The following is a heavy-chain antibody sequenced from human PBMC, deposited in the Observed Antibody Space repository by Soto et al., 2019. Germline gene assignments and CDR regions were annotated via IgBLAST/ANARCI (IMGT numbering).Heavy chain of an antibody. CDR1: GGSIRSGGYY. V-gene: IGHV4-31*03. CDR3: ARDVYTGPGPQGHYFDY. Sequence: QVQLQESGPGLVKPSQTLSLTCTVSGGSIRSGGYYWSGIRQHPGKGLEWIGYIYYSGSTYYNPSLKSRVTISVDTSKNQFSLKLSSVTAADTAVYYCARDVYTGPGPQGHYFDYWGQGTLVTVSS. J-gene: IGHJ4*02. D-gene: IGHD1-20*01. CDR2: IYYSGST.